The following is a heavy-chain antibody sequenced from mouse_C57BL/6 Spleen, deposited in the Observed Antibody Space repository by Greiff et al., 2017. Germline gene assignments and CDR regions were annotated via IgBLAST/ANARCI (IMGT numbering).Heavy chain of an antibody. CDR3: ARDGDGYDFDY. CDR2: INPSTGGT. Sequence: EVQLQQSGPELVKPGASVKISCKASGYSFTGYYMNWVKQSPEKSLEWIGEINPSTGGTTYNQKFKAKATLTVDKSSSTAYMQLKSLTSEDSAVYYCARDGDGYDFDYWGQGTTLTVSS. D-gene: IGHD1-2*01. V-gene: IGHV1-42*01. J-gene: IGHJ2*01. CDR1: GYSFTGYY.